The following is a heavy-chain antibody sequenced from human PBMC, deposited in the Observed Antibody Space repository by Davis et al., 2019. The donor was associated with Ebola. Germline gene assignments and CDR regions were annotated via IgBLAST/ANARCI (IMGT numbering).Heavy chain of an antibody. CDR1: GFMFSSYV. J-gene: IGHJ3*01. CDR2: LGTSADT. D-gene: IGHD1-26*01. Sequence: PGGSLRLSCAASGFMFSSYVMRWVRQAPGKGLEWVSTLGTSADTYYADSVKGRFTISRDNSKNTLYLQMNGLRVEDTAIYYCAKDTSNIWFDVWGQGTMVTVSS. CDR3: AKDTSNIWFDV. V-gene: IGHV3-23*01.